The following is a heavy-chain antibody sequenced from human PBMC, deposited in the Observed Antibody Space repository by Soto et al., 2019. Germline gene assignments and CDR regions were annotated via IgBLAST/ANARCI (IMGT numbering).Heavy chain of an antibody. D-gene: IGHD2-21*01. CDR3: AASCVGCGGFNYYGMDV. CDR1: GGSISSGGYY. Sequence: TSETLSLTCTVSGGSISSGGYYWSWIRQHPGKGLEWIGYIYYSGSTYYNPSLKSRVTISVDASKNQFSLKLSSVTAADTAVYYCAASCVGCGGFNYYGMDVWGQGTTVTV. CDR2: IYYSGST. V-gene: IGHV4-31*03. J-gene: IGHJ6*02.